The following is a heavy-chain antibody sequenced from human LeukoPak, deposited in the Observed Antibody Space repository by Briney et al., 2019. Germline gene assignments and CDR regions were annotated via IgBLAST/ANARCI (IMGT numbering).Heavy chain of an antibody. CDR2: TYYGQSI. D-gene: IGHD4-23*01. V-gene: IGHV4-31*03. CDR3: ARVDTVVTSFDY. J-gene: IGHJ4*02. Sequence: PSETLSLTCILSGRSVSSGGYYWNWIRHHPGKGLDWIGFTYYGQSIYYNPSLKTRVTISRDTAKNQFSLKLSDVTPTASAVYYWARVDTVVTSFDYWGRGTLVTVRS. CDR1: GRSVSSGGYY.